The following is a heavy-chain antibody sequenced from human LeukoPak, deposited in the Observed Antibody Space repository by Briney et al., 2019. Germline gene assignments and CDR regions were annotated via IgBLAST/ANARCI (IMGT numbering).Heavy chain of an antibody. J-gene: IGHJ4*02. V-gene: IGHV4-38-2*02. Sequence: SETLSLTCTVSGYSISSGYYWGWIRPPPGKGLEWIGSIYHSGSTYYNPSLKSRVTISVDTSKNQFSLKLSSVTAADTAVYYCARDALTYYYDSSGYSMEEGDYWGQGTLVTVSS. D-gene: IGHD3-22*01. CDR3: ARDALTYYYDSSGYSMEEGDY. CDR2: IYHSGST. CDR1: GYSISSGYY.